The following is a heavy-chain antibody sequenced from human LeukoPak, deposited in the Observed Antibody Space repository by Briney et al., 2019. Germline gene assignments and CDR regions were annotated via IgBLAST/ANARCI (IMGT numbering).Heavy chain of an antibody. D-gene: IGHD6-19*01. CDR2: ISYDGSNK. J-gene: IGHJ3*02. CDR1: GFTFSSYA. CDR3: AKPHPYSSGWYGDAFDI. Sequence: GGSLRLSCAASGFTFSSYAMHWVRQAPGKGLEWVAVISYDGSNKYYADSVKGRFTISRDNSKNTLYLQMNSLRAEDTAVYYCAKPHPYSSGWYGDAFDIWGQGTMVTVSS. V-gene: IGHV3-30*18.